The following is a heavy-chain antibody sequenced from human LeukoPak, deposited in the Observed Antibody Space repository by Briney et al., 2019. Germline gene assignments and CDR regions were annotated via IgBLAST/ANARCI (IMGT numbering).Heavy chain of an antibody. J-gene: IGHJ3*02. V-gene: IGHV1-2*02. CDR3: PRDHRGDAFDI. CDR2: INSNRGGT. CDR1: GYTFTNYF. Sequence: ASVKVSCKGSGYTFTNYFIHWVRQAPGQGLEWMGWINSNRGGTNYAQKFQGRVTMTRDTSISTAYMELRSVRTDDSAVYYCPRDHRGDAFDIWGPGTMVTVSS.